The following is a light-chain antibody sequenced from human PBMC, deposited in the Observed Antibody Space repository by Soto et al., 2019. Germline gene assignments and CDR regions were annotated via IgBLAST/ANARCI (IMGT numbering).Light chain of an antibody. CDR3: QQTYTIPFA. V-gene: IGKV1-39*01. CDR2: GAS. J-gene: IGKJ2*01. Sequence: DMQMTQSPSSLSASVGDRVTITCRPSQTIDNYLNWYQHKPGKAPKLLIYGASTLQSGVSSRFNGSASETDFTLTIDNLQAEDFATYYCQQTYTIPFAFGQGTKLEI. CDR1: QTIDNY.